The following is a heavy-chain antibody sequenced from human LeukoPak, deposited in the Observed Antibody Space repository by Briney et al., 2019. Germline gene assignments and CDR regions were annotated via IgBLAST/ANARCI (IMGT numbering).Heavy chain of an antibody. V-gene: IGHV1-8*01. J-gene: IGHJ6*03. CDR2: MNPNSGST. CDR1: GYTFTSYD. D-gene: IGHD2-2*01. CDR3: ARGRDARAISYYYYYMDV. Sequence: ASVKVSCKASGYTFTSYDINWVRQATGQGLEWMGWMNPNSGSTGYAQKFQGRVTMTRNTSISTAYMELSSLRSEDTAVYYCARGRDARAISYYYYYMDVWGKGTTVTVSS.